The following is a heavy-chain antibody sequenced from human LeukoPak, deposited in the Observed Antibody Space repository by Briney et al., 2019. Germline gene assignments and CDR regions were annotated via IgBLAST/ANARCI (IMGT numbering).Heavy chain of an antibody. CDR1: GFTVSNNY. J-gene: IGHJ5*02. V-gene: IGHV3-53*01. D-gene: IGHD6-6*01. CDR2: IYTGGNI. CDR3: ARVGQLVSNWFDP. Sequence: GGSLRLSCAASGFTVSNNYMSWVRQAPGKGLEWVSVIYTGGNIYYTDSVKGRFTISRDNSKNTLYLQMNSLRAEDTAVYYCARVGQLVSNWFDPWGQGTLVTVSS.